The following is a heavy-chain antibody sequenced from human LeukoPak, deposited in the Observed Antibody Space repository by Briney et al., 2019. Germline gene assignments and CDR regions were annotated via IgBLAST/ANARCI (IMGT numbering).Heavy chain of an antibody. J-gene: IGHJ5*02. CDR1: GGSFSGDY. D-gene: IGHD4-23*01. CDR3: ARGRRHYGGNSNWFDP. V-gene: IGHV4-34*01. CDR2: INHSGST. Sequence: SETLSLTWAVYGGSFSGDYWSWIRQPPGKGLEWIGEINHSGSTNYNPSLKSRVTISVDTSKNQFSLKLSSVTAADTAVYYCARGRRHYGGNSNWFDPWGQGTLVTVSS.